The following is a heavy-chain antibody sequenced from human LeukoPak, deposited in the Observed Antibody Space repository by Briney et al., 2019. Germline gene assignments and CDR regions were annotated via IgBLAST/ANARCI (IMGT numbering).Heavy chain of an antibody. V-gene: IGHV3-23*01. D-gene: IGHD6-19*01. CDR3: VKKQDGGGWFHWFDP. J-gene: IGHJ5*01. Sequence: GPLRLSCAASVFTFSTYAISWGRQAPGQGLEWGLVISENGVATYSADAVKGRFTMSRDNSKNTLFLLMNSLRSEDTAIYSCVKKQDGGGWFHWFDPWGLGTLVTVYS. CDR1: VFTFSTYA. CDR2: ISENGVAT.